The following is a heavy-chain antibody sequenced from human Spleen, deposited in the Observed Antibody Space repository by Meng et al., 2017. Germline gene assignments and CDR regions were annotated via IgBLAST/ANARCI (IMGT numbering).Heavy chain of an antibody. Sequence: SETLSLTCTVSGYSISSGYYWGWIRQPPGKGLEWIGSIYHSGSTYYNPSLKSRVTISVDTSKNQFSLKLSSVTAADTAVNYCARQISSPDRAFDIWGQGTMVTVSS. CDR1: GYSISSGYY. CDR3: ARQISSPDRAFDI. J-gene: IGHJ3*02. V-gene: IGHV4-38-2*02. D-gene: IGHD2-15*01. CDR2: IYHSGST.